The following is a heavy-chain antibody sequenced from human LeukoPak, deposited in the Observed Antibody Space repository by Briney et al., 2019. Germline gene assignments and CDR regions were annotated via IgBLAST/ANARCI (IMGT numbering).Heavy chain of an antibody. J-gene: IGHJ4*02. CDR3: ARNRDGYNSFDY. Sequence: SETLSLTCTVSGGSINNGGYYWSWIRQHPGKGLEWIGYIYYSGSSYYNPSLRSRVTISVDTSKNYFSLKLSSVTAADTAVYYCARNRDGYNSFDYWGQGTLVTVSS. CDR1: GGSINNGGYY. V-gene: IGHV4-31*03. CDR2: IYYSGSS. D-gene: IGHD5-24*01.